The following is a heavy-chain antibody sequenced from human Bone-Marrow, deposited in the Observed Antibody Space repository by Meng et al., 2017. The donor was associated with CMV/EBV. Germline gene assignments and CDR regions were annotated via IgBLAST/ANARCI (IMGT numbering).Heavy chain of an antibody. D-gene: IGHD3-3*01. V-gene: IGHV1-8*01. Sequence: ASVKVSCKASGYTFTSYDINWVRQATGQGLEWMGWMNPNNGNTGYAQKFQGRVTMTRNTSISTAYMALSSLRSEDTAVYYCARGVTIFGVAADYWGQGTLVTVSS. CDR3: ARGVTIFGVAADY. CDR2: MNPNNGNT. CDR1: GYTFTSYD. J-gene: IGHJ4*02.